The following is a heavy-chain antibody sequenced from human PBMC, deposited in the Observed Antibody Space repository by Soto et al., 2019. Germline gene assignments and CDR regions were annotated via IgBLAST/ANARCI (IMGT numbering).Heavy chain of an antibody. Sequence: QVQLQESGPGLVKPSETLSLICTVSGGSIRNYFWTWIRQPAGKGLEWIGRIYSSGNPVYNASLKSRVTMSIDMSKNQFSLKLSSMTAADTAVYYCVRDVESPGISGSWGAFDIWGQGTVVTVSS. J-gene: IGHJ3*02. V-gene: IGHV4-4*07. CDR1: GGSIRNYF. CDR2: IYSSGNP. D-gene: IGHD1-20*01. CDR3: VRDVESPGISGSWGAFDI.